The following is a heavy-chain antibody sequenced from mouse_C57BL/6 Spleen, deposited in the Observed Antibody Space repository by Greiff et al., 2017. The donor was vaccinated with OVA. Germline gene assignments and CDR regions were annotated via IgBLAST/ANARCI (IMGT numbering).Heavy chain of an antibody. CDR2: ISSGSSTI. CDR1: GFTFSDYG. D-gene: IGHD2-4*01. CDR3: ARPPYDYDWYFDV. V-gene: IGHV5-17*01. Sequence: EVKLVESGGGLVKPGGSLKLSCAASGFTFSDYGMHWVRQAPEQGLEWVAYISSGSSTIYYADTVKGRFTLSRDNAKNTLFLQMSSLRSDDTAMYYCARPPYDYDWYFDVWGTGTTVTVSS. J-gene: IGHJ1*03.